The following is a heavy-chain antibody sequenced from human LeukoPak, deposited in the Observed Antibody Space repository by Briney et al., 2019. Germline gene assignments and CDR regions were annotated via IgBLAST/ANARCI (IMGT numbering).Heavy chain of an antibody. Sequence: GGSLRLSCAASGFTFSSYGMHWVRQAPGKGLEWVAVISYDGSNKYYADSVKGRFTISRDNSKNTLYLQMNSLRAEDTAEYYCAKDGGCSSTSCSWGYYYYGMDVWGQGTTVTVSS. CDR2: ISYDGSNK. J-gene: IGHJ6*02. CDR3: AKDGGCSSTSCSWGYYYYGMDV. D-gene: IGHD2-2*01. CDR1: GFTFSSYG. V-gene: IGHV3-30*18.